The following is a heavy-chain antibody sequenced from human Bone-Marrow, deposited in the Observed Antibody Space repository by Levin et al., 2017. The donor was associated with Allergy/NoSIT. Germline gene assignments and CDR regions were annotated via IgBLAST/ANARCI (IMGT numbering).Heavy chain of an antibody. D-gene: IGHD4-11*01. CDR1: GFTFSSYS. Sequence: GGSLRLSCAASGFTFSSYSMNWVRQAPGKGLEWVSSISSSSSYIYYADSVKGRFTISRDNAKNSLYLQMNSLRAEDTAVYYCARDAGPYRSFDYWGQGTLVTVSS. V-gene: IGHV3-21*01. CDR3: ARDAGPYRSFDY. J-gene: IGHJ4*02. CDR2: ISSSSSYI.